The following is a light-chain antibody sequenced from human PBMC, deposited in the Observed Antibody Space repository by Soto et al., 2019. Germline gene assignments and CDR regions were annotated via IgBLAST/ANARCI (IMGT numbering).Light chain of an antibody. CDR1: QSVGSN. Sequence: EIVRTQSPATLSVSPGERATLSCRASQSVGSNLAWYQQKPGQAPRLLIYGASTRATGIPARFSGSGSGTEFTLTISSLQSEDFAVYYCQQCQIWPRTFGQGTKVEIK. J-gene: IGKJ1*01. V-gene: IGKV3-15*01. CDR2: GAS. CDR3: QQCQIWPRT.